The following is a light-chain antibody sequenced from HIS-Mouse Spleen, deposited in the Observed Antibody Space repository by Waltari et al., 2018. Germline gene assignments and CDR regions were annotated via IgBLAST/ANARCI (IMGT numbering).Light chain of an antibody. CDR2: EDS. CDR1: ALQKKY. CDR3: YSTDSSGNHRV. V-gene: IGLV3-10*01. Sequence: SYELTQPPSVSVSPGQTARITCPGDALQKKYGYWYQQKSGQAPVRVIYEDSKRPSGIPERFSGSSSGTMATLTISGAQVEDEADYYCYSTDSSGNHRVFGGGTKLTVL. J-gene: IGLJ2*01.